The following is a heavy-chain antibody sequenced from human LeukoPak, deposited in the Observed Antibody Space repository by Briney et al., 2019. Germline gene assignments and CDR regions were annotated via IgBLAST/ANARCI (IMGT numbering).Heavy chain of an antibody. CDR1: GYTFTGYY. V-gene: IGHV1-2*02. CDR3: ARGKPLEQRYYYGMDV. CDR2: INPNSGAT. D-gene: IGHD1/OR15-1a*01. J-gene: IGHJ6*02. Sequence: ASVKVSCKASGYTFTGYYMQWVRQAPGQGLEWMGWINPNSGATKYAQKFQGRVTMTRDTSISTAYMELSSLRSEDTAVYYCARGKPLEQRYYYGMDVWGQGTTVTVSS.